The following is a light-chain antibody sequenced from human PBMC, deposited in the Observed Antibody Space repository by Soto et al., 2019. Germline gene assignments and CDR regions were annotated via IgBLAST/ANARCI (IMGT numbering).Light chain of an antibody. CDR2: EVS. Sequence: QSALTQPASVSGSPGQSITISCTGTSSDVGGYNCVSWYQQHPGKAPKLMIYEVSNRPTGVSNRFSGSKSGNTASLTISGLQDEDEADYYCSSYTSSSTLCVFGTGTKVTVL. V-gene: IGLV2-14*01. CDR1: SSDVGGYNC. CDR3: SSYTSSSTLCV. J-gene: IGLJ1*01.